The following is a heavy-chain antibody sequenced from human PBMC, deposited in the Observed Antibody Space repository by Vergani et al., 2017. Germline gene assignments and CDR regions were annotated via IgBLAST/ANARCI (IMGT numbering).Heavy chain of an antibody. D-gene: IGHD3-22*01. J-gene: IGHJ4*02. V-gene: IGHV3-30*03. CDR2: ISYDGSNK. Sequence: QVQLVESGGGVVQPGRSLRLSCAASGFTFSSYGMHWVRQAPGKGLEWVAVISYDGSNKYYADSVKGRFTISRDNSKNTLYLQMNSLRAEDTAVYYCARDRIGWRPYYYESSGYWAPPYIDYWGQGTLVTVSS. CDR1: GFTFSSYG. CDR3: ARDRIGWRPYYYESSGYWAPPYIDY.